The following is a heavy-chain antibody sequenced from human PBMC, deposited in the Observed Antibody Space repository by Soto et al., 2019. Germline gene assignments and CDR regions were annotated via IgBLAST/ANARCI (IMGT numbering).Heavy chain of an antibody. V-gene: IGHV3-21*01. CDR3: ARGAFYYDGSAYYSN. D-gene: IGHD3-22*01. CDR2: ISSSSSYI. Sequence: GVLRLSCAASGFTFSSYSMNWVRQAPGKGLEWVSSISSSSSYIYYADSVKGRFTISRDNAKNSLYLQMNSLRAEDTAVYYCARGAFYYDGSAYYSNWGQGTLVTVSS. CDR1: GFTFSSYS. J-gene: IGHJ4*02.